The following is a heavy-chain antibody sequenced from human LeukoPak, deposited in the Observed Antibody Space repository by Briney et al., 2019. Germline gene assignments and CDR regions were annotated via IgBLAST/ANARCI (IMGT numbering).Heavy chain of an antibody. CDR2: IIPIFGTS. Sequence: GASVTVSCQASAGTFSSYAISWVRQAPGQGLEWMGGIIPIFGTSNYAQTFQGRVTITADKSTSTAYMELSSLRSEDTAVYYCASTPPYWSSGWYSRYYYYYYMDVWGKGTTVTVSS. V-gene: IGHV1-69*06. J-gene: IGHJ6*03. CDR1: AGTFSSYA. CDR3: ASTPPYWSSGWYSRYYYYYYMDV. D-gene: IGHD6-19*01.